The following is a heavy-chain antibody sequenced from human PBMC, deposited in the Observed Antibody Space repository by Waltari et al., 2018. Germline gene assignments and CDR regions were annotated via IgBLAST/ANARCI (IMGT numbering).Heavy chain of an antibody. V-gene: IGHV1-2*02. CDR1: GYPFTGYY. D-gene: IGHD2-15*01. CDR2: INPNSGGT. CDR3: ARGGCSGGSCYDNFDY. J-gene: IGHJ4*02. Sequence: QVQLVQSGAEVKKPGASVKVSCKASGYPFTGYYMHWVRQAPGQGLEWMGWINPNSGGTNYAQKFQGRVTMTRDTSISTAYMELSRLRSDDTAVYYCARGGCSGGSCYDNFDYWGQGTLVTVSS.